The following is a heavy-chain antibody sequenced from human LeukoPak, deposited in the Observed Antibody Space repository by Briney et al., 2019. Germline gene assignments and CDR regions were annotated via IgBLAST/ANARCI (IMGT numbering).Heavy chain of an antibody. CDR2: IYSGGGT. D-gene: IGHD2-21*02. J-gene: IGHJ4*02. V-gene: IGHV3-66*02. Sequence: GGSLRLSCAASGFTVSSSYMNWVRQAPGKGLEWVSLIYSGGGTYYADSVKGRFTISRDNSKSTLYLQMDSLIAGDTAVYYCARQGDTGSWYFDYWGQGTLVTVSS. CDR1: GFTVSSSY. CDR3: ARQGDTGSWYFDY.